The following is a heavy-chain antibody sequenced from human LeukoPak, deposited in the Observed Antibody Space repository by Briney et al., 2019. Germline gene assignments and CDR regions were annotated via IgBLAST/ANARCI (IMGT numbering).Heavy chain of an antibody. CDR3: ARGKGIVVVPAEKNYGMDI. J-gene: IGHJ6*02. V-gene: IGHV3-33*01. D-gene: IGHD2-2*01. Sequence: PGRSLCLSCAASGFTFSSYGMHWVRQPPGKGLEWVAVIWYDGSNKYYADSVKGRFTISRDNSKNTLYLQMNSLRAEDTAVYYCARGKGIVVVPAEKNYGMDIWGQGTTVTVSS. CDR2: IWYDGSNK. CDR1: GFTFSSYG.